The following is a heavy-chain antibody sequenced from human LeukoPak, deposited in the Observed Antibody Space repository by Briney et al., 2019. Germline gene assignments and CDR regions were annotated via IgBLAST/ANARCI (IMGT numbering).Heavy chain of an antibody. J-gene: IGHJ4*02. D-gene: IGHD3-9*01. CDR3: ARGHDILTGYPWDY. CDR1: GFTFSSYA. Sequence: GGSLRLSCAASGFTFSSYAMHWVRQAPGKGVEYVSAISSNGGSTYYANSVKGRFTISRDNSKNTLYLQMGSLRAEDMAVYYCARGHDILTGYPWDYWGQGTLVTVSS. CDR2: ISSNGGST. V-gene: IGHV3-64*01.